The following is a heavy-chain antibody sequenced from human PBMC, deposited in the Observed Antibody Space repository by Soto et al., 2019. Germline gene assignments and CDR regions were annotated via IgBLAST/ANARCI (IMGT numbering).Heavy chain of an antibody. V-gene: IGHV3-15*01. CDR3: ARAGGYDFWSLFDP. D-gene: IGHD3-3*01. J-gene: IGHJ5*02. CDR1: GFTFSNAW. Sequence: EVQLVESGGGLVKPGGSLRLSCAASGFTFSNAWMSWVRQAPGKGLEWVGRIKSKTDGGTTDYAAPVKGRFTISRDDSKNTLYLQMNSLKTEDTAVYYCARAGGYDFWSLFDPWGQGTLVTVSS. CDR2: IKSKTDGGTT.